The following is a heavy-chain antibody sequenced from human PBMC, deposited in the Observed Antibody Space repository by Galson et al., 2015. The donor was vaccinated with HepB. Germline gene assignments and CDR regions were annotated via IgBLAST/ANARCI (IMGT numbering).Heavy chain of an antibody. CDR1: GFTFSSYG. J-gene: IGHJ4*02. CDR2: ISYDGSNK. Sequence: SLRLSCAASGFTFSSYGMHWVRQAPGKGLEWVAVISYDGSNKYYADSVKGRFTISRDNSKNTLYLQMNSLRAEDTAVYYCAKEIHTMVRGVIIRGSDYWGQGTLVTVSS. CDR3: AKEIHTMVRGVIIRGSDY. V-gene: IGHV3-30*18. D-gene: IGHD3-10*01.